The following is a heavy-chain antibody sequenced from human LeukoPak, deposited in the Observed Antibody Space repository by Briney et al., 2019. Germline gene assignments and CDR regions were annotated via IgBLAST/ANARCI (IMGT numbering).Heavy chain of an antibody. CDR3: AKDLGITPA. D-gene: IGHD2-15*01. CDR1: GFNFANHA. Sequence: GGSLRLSCAASGFNFANHAMSWVRQTAGKGLEWVSAISGGGGSTFYADSVKGRFTISRDNSKNTLYLQMNSLRAEDTAMYYCAKDLGITPAWGQGTLVTVSS. CDR2: ISGGGGST. J-gene: IGHJ5*02. V-gene: IGHV3-23*01.